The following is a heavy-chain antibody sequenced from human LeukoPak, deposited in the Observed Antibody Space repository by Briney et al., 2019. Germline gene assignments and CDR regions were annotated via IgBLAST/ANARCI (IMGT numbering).Heavy chain of an antibody. CDR3: AKDLPAAYFDY. CDR2: IYSAGST. D-gene: IGHD2-2*01. V-gene: IGHV3-53*05. Sequence: GGSLRLSCAASGFTVSNNYMSWVRQAPGKGLEWVSVIYSAGSTYYADSVKGRFTISRDNSENTLYLQMNSLRAEDTAVYYCAKDLPAAYFDYWGQGTLVTVSS. J-gene: IGHJ4*02. CDR1: GFTVSNNY.